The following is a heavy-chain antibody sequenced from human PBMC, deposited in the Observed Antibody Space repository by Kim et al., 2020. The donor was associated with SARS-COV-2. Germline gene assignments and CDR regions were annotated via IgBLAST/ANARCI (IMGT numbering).Heavy chain of an antibody. V-gene: IGHV3-30-3*01. D-gene: IGHD1-26*01. CDR2: ISYDGSNK. CDR3: ARARGGSYYYGMDV. Sequence: GGSLRLSCAASGFTFSSYAMHWVRQAPGKGLEWVAVISYDGSNKYYADSVKARFTISRDNSKNTLYLQMNSLRAEDTAVYYCARARGGSYYYGMDVWGQG. J-gene: IGHJ6*02. CDR1: GFTFSSYA.